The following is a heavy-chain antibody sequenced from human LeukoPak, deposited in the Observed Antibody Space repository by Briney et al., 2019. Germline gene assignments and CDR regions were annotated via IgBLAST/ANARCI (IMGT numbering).Heavy chain of an antibody. CDR3: ARDPGTSSSAGAIDY. CDR1: GYTFTNYG. D-gene: IGHD6-6*01. Sequence: ASVKVSCKASGYTFTNYGISWVRQAPGQGLEWMGWINTNTGNPTYAQGFTGRFVFSLDTSVSTAYLQISSLKAEDTAVYYCARDPGTSSSAGAIDYWGQGTLVTVSS. V-gene: IGHV7-4-1*02. CDR2: INTNTGNP. J-gene: IGHJ4*02.